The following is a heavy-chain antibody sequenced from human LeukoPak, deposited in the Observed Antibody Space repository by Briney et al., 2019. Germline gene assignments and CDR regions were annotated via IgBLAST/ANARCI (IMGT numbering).Heavy chain of an antibody. CDR2: ISGSSYTI. CDR1: GFTFSSYS. CDR3: AREGSYDYELDY. Sequence: GGSLRLSCAASGFTFSSYSMNWVRQAPGKGLEWVSYISGSSYTIYYADSVKGRFTISRDNAKNSLYLQMNSLRAEDTAVYYCAREGSYDYELDYWGQGTLVTVSS. J-gene: IGHJ4*02. D-gene: IGHD5-18*01. V-gene: IGHV3-48*01.